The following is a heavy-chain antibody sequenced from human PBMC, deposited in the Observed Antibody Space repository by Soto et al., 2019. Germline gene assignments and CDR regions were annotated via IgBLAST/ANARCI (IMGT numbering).Heavy chain of an antibody. Sequence: EVQLLESGGALVQPGGSLRLSCAASGFGFSAYAMSWVRQAPGRGLQWGTVTTGSGETTYYADSVRGRFTISRDNSKNTLHLHMYSLRAEDTATYYCAKAQEASGNVNSFLHFWGQGTLVTVSS. CDR1: GFGFSAYA. CDR3: AKAQEASGNVNSFLHF. CDR2: TTGSGETT. D-gene: IGHD5-12*01. J-gene: IGHJ4*02. V-gene: IGHV3-23*01.